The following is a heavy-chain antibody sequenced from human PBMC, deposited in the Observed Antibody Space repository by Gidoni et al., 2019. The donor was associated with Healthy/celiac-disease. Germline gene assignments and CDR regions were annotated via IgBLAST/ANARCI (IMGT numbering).Heavy chain of an antibody. CDR1: GGSISSSSSY. Sequence: QLQLQESGPGLVMPSVTLSLTCTVSGGSISSSSSYWGWIRQPPGKGLEWIGSIYYSGNTYDSPSLKSRVTISVDTSKNQFSLKLSSVSAADTAVYFCAREQAAGGYSYGCMDYWGQGTLVTVSS. CDR3: AREQAAGGYSYGCMDY. CDR2: IYYSGNT. V-gene: IGHV4-39*01. J-gene: IGHJ4*02. D-gene: IGHD5-18*01.